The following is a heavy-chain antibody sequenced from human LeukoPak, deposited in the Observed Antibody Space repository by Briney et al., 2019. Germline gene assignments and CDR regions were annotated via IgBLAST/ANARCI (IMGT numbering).Heavy chain of an antibody. J-gene: IGHJ4*02. CDR3: ASTGCSSSWYYFDY. Sequence: PGGSLRLSCAASGFTFSSYAMHWVRQAPGKGQEWVAVISYDGSNKYYADSVKGRFTISRDNSKNTLYLQMNSLRAEDTAVYYCASTGCSSSWYYFDYWGQGTLVTVSS. D-gene: IGHD6-13*01. CDR2: ISYDGSNK. CDR1: GFTFSSYA. V-gene: IGHV3-30*04.